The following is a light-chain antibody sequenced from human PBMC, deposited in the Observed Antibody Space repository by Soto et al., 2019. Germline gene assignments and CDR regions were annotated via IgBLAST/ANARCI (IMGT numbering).Light chain of an antibody. CDR1: QGISTY. J-gene: IGKJ3*01. CDR2: AAS. Sequence: DIQMTQSPSSLSASIGDRVTITCRASQGISTYLAWYQQKPGKVPKLLIYAASTLQSGVPSRFSGSGSGTDFTLTINNLQPEDVATYYCQKHNGAPFTFGPRTKVDIK. V-gene: IGKV1-27*01. CDR3: QKHNGAPFT.